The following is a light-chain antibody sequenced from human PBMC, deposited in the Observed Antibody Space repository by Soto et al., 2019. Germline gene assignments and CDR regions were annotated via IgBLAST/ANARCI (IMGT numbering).Light chain of an antibody. V-gene: IGKV1-16*02. CDR3: QQYSRYPLT. Sequence: DIQLTQSPSSLTASVGDTVTITCRASQDIRMYLAWFQQKPGKAPQSLIYAASSLQSGVPSKFSGSSSGTDFTLTINNLQPEDFATHYCQQYSRYPLTFGGGTKVEIK. J-gene: IGKJ4*01. CDR1: QDIRMY. CDR2: AAS.